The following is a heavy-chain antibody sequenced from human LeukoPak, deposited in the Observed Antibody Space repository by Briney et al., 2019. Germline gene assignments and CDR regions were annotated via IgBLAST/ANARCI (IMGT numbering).Heavy chain of an antibody. Sequence: GGSLRLSCAASGFTFSTYWMHWVRQAPGKGLVWVSRINSDGSSTRYADSVKGRFTISRDNAKNRLYLQMNSLRVEDTAVYYCTKSDWFDPWGQGTLVTVSS. D-gene: IGHD3-3*01. CDR3: TKSDWFDP. CDR1: GFTFSTYW. V-gene: IGHV3-74*01. CDR2: INSDGSST. J-gene: IGHJ5*02.